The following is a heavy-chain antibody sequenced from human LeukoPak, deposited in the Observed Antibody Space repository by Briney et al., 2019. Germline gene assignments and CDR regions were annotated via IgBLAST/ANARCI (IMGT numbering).Heavy chain of an antibody. CDR1: GYTFSSYD. D-gene: IGHD6-6*01. Sequence: ASVKVSCKASGYTFSSYDINWVRQATGQGLEWMGWTNPNSGNTAYAQKFQGRVTMSRDTSISTAYMELSSLRSEDTAVYYCARLPKYSRPLDSWGQGTLVTVSS. J-gene: IGHJ4*02. V-gene: IGHV1-8*02. CDR3: ARLPKYSRPLDS. CDR2: TNPNSGNT.